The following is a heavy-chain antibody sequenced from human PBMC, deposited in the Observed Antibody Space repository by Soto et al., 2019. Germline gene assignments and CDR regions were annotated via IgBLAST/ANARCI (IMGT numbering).Heavy chain of an antibody. CDR1: GYTFTSYE. V-gene: IGHV1-8*01. CDR3: ARTRKFDFWRKGLDV. CDR2: MDPNSGVS. D-gene: IGHD3-3*01. Sequence: QVQLVQSGAEVKRPGASVKVSCKASGYTFTSYEITWVRQAPGQGLEWMGWMDPNSGVSDYAQRFQGRVTMTRNTSITTAHMELSSLRSEDTAVYFCARTRKFDFWRKGLDVWGQGTTVTVSS. J-gene: IGHJ6*02.